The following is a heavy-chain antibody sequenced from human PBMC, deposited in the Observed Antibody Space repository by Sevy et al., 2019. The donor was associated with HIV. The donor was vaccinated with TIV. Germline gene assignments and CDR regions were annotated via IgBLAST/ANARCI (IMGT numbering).Heavy chain of an antibody. Sequence: GGSLRLSCAASGFTFSDYAMHWVRHTQGKGLEWVAVISYDGINKNYADSVKGRFTLSRDNAKNSLYLQMNSLRAEDTAVYYCARDLPPSATTVAHFDYWGRGTLVTVSS. CDR2: ISYDGINK. D-gene: IGHD4-17*01. CDR3: ARDLPPSATTVAHFDY. CDR1: GFTFSDYA. J-gene: IGHJ4*02. V-gene: IGHV3-30-3*01.